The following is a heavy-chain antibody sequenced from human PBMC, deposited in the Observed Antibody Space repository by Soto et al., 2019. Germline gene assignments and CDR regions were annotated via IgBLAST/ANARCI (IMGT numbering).Heavy chain of an antibody. CDR3: ARGALTVANWFDP. Sequence: ASVKVSCKASGYTFTNFGVTWVRQAPGQGLEWMGWINPNNGVTNYAQKFQGRVTMTRDTSISTAYMDLSRLRSDDTAVYYCARGALTVANWFDPWGQGTQVTVSS. CDR2: INPNNGVT. V-gene: IGHV1-2*02. CDR1: GYTFTNFG. D-gene: IGHD6-19*01. J-gene: IGHJ5*02.